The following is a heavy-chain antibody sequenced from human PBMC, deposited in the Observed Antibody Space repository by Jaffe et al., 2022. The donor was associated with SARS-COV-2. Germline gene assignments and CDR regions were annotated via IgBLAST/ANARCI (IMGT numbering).Heavy chain of an antibody. CDR3: MRHREWGFGESFDI. CDR2: IYYSGTT. Sequence: QLQLQESGPGLVKPSETLSLTCTVSGGSINSNSYYWGWIRQPPGKGLEWIGSIYYSGTTYYNPSLKSRVTISVDTSKNQFSLKLSSATAADTAIYYCMRHREWGFGESFDIWGQGTMVTVSS. V-gene: IGHV4-39*01. CDR1: GGSINSNSYY. J-gene: IGHJ3*02. D-gene: IGHD3-10*01.